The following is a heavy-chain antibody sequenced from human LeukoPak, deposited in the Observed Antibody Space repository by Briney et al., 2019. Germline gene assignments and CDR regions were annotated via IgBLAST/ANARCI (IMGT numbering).Heavy chain of an antibody. CDR3: ASSGPYYYDSRASTGEDY. V-gene: IGHV3-23*01. D-gene: IGHD3-22*01. Sequence: GGSLRLSCTACGFTFSTYAMSWVRQAPGKGLEWVSAISDSGRDVSYADSVKGRFTISRDNSENTFFLEMNSLRAEDTAVYYCASSGPYYYDSRASTGEDYWGQGTLVTVSS. CDR1: GFTFSTYA. CDR2: ISDSGRDV. J-gene: IGHJ4*02.